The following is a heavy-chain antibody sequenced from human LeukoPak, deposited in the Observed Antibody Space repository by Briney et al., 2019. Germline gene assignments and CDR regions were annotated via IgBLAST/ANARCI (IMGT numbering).Heavy chain of an antibody. CDR2: INPNSGGT. J-gene: IGHJ5*02. Sequence: ASVKVSCKTSGYTFNSYGISWVRQAPGQGLEWMGWINPNSGGTNYAQKFQGRVTMTRDTSISTAYMELSRLRSDDTAVYYCARDSRIAAAGATRCAPWCQVTLV. D-gene: IGHD6-13*01. CDR3: ARDSRIAAAGATRCAP. CDR1: GYTFNSYG. V-gene: IGHV1-2*02.